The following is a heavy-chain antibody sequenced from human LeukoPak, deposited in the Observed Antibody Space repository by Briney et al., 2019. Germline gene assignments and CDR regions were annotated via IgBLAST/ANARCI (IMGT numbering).Heavy chain of an antibody. CDR3: ASRVVGATDY. D-gene: IGHD1-26*01. CDR1: GFTFSSYA. Sequence: SGGSLRLSCAASGFTFSSYAMHWVRQAPGKGLEWVAVISYDGSNKYYADSVKGRFTISRDNSKNTLYLQMNSPRAEDTAVYYCASRVVGATDYWGQGTLVTVSS. CDR2: ISYDGSNK. J-gene: IGHJ4*02. V-gene: IGHV3-30-3*01.